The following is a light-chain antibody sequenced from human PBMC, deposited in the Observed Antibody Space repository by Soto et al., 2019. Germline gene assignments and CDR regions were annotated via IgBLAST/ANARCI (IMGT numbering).Light chain of an antibody. Sequence: DIQLTQSPSSLSVSLGDRVTITCRASQSVSRYLSWFQQKPGKAPKLLIYAASSLYNGVPSRFSGSGAGTYFTLTISSLQPEDSATYYCQQTYSSPGTFGQGTKVDIK. CDR1: QSVSRY. J-gene: IGKJ1*01. CDR3: QQTYSSPGT. V-gene: IGKV1-39*01. CDR2: AAS.